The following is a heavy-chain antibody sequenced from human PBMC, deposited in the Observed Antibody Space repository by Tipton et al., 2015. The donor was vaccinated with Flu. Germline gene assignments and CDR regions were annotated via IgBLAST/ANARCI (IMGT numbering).Heavy chain of an antibody. CDR2: VFYSGST. Sequence: TLSLTCTVSGVSMSRYYWSWVRQPPGKRLEWIGSVFYSGSTDYNPSLQSRGTISVDTSKNYFSLRLTSVTAADTAVYYCARQRERIGGLPSWFDPWGQGTLVTVAS. CDR1: GVSMSRYY. V-gene: IGHV4-59*08. CDR3: ARQRERIGGLPSWFDP. J-gene: IGHJ5*02. D-gene: IGHD6-6*01.